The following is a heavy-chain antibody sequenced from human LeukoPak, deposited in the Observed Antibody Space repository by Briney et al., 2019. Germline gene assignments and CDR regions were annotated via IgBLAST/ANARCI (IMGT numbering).Heavy chain of an antibody. CDR3: ARDGVWGNSFTDY. CDR2: ISAYNGKT. V-gene: IGHV1-18*01. J-gene: IGHJ4*02. D-gene: IGHD3-16*01. Sequence: ASVTVSLRASGYTFTTYSISWVRQAPGQGREWMGWISAYNGKTNFAQKFQGRLTITTDTSTSTAYMELRSLRSDDTAVYYCARDGVWGNSFTDYWGQGTLVTVSS. CDR1: GYTFTTYS.